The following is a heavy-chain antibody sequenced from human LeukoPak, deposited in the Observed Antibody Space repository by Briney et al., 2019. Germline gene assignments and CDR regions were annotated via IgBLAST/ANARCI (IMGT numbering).Heavy chain of an antibody. CDR3: ATVGAFY. D-gene: IGHD1-26*01. Sequence: PGGSLRLSCAVSGFTFSDYSMNWVRQAPGKGLEWVSYISGSSSTIYYTGFVKGRFTISRDNAKNSLYLQMNSLRAEDTAVYYCATVGAFYWGQGTLVTVSS. CDR2: ISGSSSTI. CDR1: GFTFSDYS. J-gene: IGHJ4*02. V-gene: IGHV3-48*01.